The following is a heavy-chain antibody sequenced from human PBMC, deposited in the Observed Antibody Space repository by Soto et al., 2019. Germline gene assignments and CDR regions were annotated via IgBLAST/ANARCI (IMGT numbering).Heavy chain of an antibody. CDR1: GFTFSSYG. CDR2: IWYDGSNK. V-gene: IGHV3-33*01. D-gene: IGHD2-15*01. Sequence: PGGSLRLSCAASGFTFSSYGMHWVRQAPGKGLEWVAVIWYDGSNKYYADSVKGRFTISRDNSKNTLYLQMNSLRAEDTVVFFFARDSGFFCSGGSCYWGPPLYYYYGMDVWGQGTTVTVSS. CDR3: ARDSGFFCSGGSCYWGPPLYYYYGMDV. J-gene: IGHJ6*02.